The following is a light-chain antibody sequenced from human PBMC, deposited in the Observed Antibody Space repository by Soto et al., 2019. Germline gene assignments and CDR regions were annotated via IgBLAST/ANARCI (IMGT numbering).Light chain of an antibody. Sequence: QSALTQPASVSGSPGQSITISCTGTSSDVGGYNDVSWYQQHPGKAPDFMIYDVSNRPSGVSNRFSGSKSGNTASLTLSGLQAEDEADYYCSSYTSSSTYVFGTGTKLTVL. CDR1: SSDVGGYND. CDR2: DVS. V-gene: IGLV2-14*01. CDR3: SSYTSSSTYV. J-gene: IGLJ1*01.